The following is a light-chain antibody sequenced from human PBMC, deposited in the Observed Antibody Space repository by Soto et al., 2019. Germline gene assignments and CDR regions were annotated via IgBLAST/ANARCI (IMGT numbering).Light chain of an antibody. CDR2: DIN. Sequence: QSVLTQPASVSGSPGQSITIYCTGTSSDVGNYIFVSWYRQHPGKAPKLMIYDINNRPSGVSNRFSGSKSGNTASLTISGLQAEDEADYYCVSYTTSASYVFGTGTKLTVL. V-gene: IGLV2-14*01. CDR3: VSYTTSASYV. J-gene: IGLJ1*01. CDR1: SSDVGNYIF.